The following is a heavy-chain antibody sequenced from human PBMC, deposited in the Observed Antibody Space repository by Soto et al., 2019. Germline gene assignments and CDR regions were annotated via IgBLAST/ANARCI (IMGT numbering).Heavy chain of an antibody. CDR2: IYTSGST. Sequence: PSETLSLTCTVSGGSISSYYWSWIRQPAGKGLEWIGRIYTSGSTNYNPSLKSRVTMSVDTSKNQFSLKLSSVTAADTAVYYCARLRIAARTGASGMAVWGQGTTVTVSS. D-gene: IGHD6-6*01. CDR1: GGSISSYY. J-gene: IGHJ6*02. CDR3: ARLRIAARTGASGMAV. V-gene: IGHV4-4*07.